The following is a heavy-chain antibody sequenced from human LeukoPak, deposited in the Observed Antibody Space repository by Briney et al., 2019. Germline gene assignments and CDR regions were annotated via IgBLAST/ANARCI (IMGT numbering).Heavy chain of an antibody. CDR2: ISSSSSYI. D-gene: IGHD6-19*01. CDR1: GFTLSSYS. Sequence: PGGSLRLSCAASGFTLSSYSMNWVRQAPGKGLEWVSSISSSSSYIYYADSVKGRFTISRDNAKNSLYLQMNSLRAEDTAVYYCARDKRIAVAGTLVYWGQGTLVTVSS. J-gene: IGHJ4*02. CDR3: ARDKRIAVAGTLVY. V-gene: IGHV3-21*01.